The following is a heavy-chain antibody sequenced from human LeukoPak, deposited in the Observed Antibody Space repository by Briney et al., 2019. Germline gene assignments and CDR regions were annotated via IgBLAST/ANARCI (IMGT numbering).Heavy chain of an antibody. J-gene: IGHJ5*02. V-gene: IGHV4-39*07. CDR3: ARGYFSSWYCNWFDP. D-gene: IGHD6-13*01. Sequence: SETLSLTCTVSGGSISSSSYYWGWIRQPPGKGLEWIGSIYYSGSTYYDPSLKSRVTMSEDTSKNQFSLNLSSVTAADTAVYYCARGYFSSWYCNWFDPWGQGTLVAVSS. CDR1: GGSISSSSYY. CDR2: IYYSGST.